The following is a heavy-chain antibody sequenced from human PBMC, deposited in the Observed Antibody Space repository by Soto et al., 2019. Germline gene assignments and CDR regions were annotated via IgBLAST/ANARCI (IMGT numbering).Heavy chain of an antibody. CDR3: GRQKGGRIYDDYVAD. CDR1: GYSISSGYY. CDR2: MYHSGSI. D-gene: IGHD4-17*01. V-gene: IGHV4-38-2*01. Sequence: TWETLSLTCAVSGYSISSGYYWGWLRQPPGKGLEWIGHMYHSGSIYYNPSLQSRVTISMDKSKNEFSLKLTSVTAADTAVYYCGRQKGGRIYDDYVADWGQGTLVTVSS. J-gene: IGHJ4*02.